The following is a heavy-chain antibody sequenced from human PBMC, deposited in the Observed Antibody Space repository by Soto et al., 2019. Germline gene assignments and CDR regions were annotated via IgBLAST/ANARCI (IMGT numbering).Heavy chain of an antibody. CDR2: IWHDGNNK. V-gene: IGHV3-33*01. D-gene: IGHD1-26*01. CDR3: ASDLVGASDSYGLDV. J-gene: IGHJ6*02. CDR1: GFTFSNYG. Sequence: PAGSLRLSCAASGFTFSNYGMHWVRQAPGKGLEWVAIIWHDGNNKYYADSVRGRFIISRDNSKNRLYLQMNSLRAEDTAVYYCASDLVGASDSYGLDVWGQGTPVTVSS.